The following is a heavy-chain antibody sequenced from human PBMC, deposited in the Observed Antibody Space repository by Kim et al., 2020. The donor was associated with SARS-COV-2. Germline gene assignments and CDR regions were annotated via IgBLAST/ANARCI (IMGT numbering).Heavy chain of an antibody. J-gene: IGHJ6*02. CDR2: IYYSGST. D-gene: IGHD3-10*01. CDR1: GGSISSSSYY. CDR3: ARDPYYYGSGSFGHDYGMDV. Sequence: SETLSLTCTVSGGSISSSSYYWGWIRQPPGKGLEWIGSIYYSGSTYYNPSLKSRVTISVDTSKNQFSLKLSSVTAADTAVYYCARDPYYYGSGSFGHDYGMDVWGQGTTVTVSS. V-gene: IGHV4-39*07.